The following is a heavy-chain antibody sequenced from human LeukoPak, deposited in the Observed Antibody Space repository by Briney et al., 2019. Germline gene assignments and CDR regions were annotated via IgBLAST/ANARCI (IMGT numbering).Heavy chain of an antibody. CDR1: GFTFSSYS. V-gene: IGHV3-48*01. CDR2: INKSSGAI. CDR3: ARDSGYVPDDY. D-gene: IGHD5-12*01. Sequence: PGGSLRLSCAASGFTFSSYSMNWVRQAPGKGLEWLSYINKSSGAIYYADSVKGRFTISRDNAKNSLYLQMSSLRAEDTAVYYCARDSGYVPDDYWGQGTLVTVSS. J-gene: IGHJ4*02.